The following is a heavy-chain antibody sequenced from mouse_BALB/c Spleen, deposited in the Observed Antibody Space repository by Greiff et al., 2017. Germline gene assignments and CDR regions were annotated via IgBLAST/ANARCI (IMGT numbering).Heavy chain of an antibody. CDR3: ARWDYDYSWFAY. J-gene: IGHJ3*01. CDR1: GYTFTSYW. Sequence: QVQLKQPGAELVKPGASVKLSCKASGYTFTSYWMHWVKQRPGQGLEWIGEINPSNGRTNYNEKFKSKATLTVDKSSSTAYMQLSSLTSEDSAVYYCARWDYDYSWFAYWGQGTLVTVSA. V-gene: IGHV1S81*02. CDR2: INPSNGRT. D-gene: IGHD2-4*01.